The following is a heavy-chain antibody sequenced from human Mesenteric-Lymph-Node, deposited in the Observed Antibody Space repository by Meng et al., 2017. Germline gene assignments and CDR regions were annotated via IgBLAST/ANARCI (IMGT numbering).Heavy chain of an antibody. Sequence: QVQLKQWGAEGLKPSETPSLTCAVYGGSLSGYYWSWIRQPPGKGLEWMGEVYHNGVTKYSPSLRSRVVISIDTSKNQFSLNLRSVSAADTAMYYCARGGATPMIIKYWGPGTLVTVSS. J-gene: IGHJ4*02. CDR1: GGSLSGYY. V-gene: IGHV4-34*02. D-gene: IGHD3-10*01. CDR2: VYHNGVT. CDR3: ARGGATPMIIKY.